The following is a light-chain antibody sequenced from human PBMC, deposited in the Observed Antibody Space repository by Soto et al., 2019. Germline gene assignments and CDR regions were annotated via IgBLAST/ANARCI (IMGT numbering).Light chain of an antibody. CDR3: CSYGGGNNFYV. CDR2: EVS. V-gene: IGLV2-8*01. Sequence: QSALTQPPSASGSPGQSVTISCTGTSSDIGTYDYVSWYQHLPDKAPKLIIYEVSKRPSGVPDRFSGSKSGNTASLTVSGLQADDEGDYYCCSYGGGNNFYVVGTGTKLTVL. J-gene: IGLJ1*01. CDR1: SSDIGTYDY.